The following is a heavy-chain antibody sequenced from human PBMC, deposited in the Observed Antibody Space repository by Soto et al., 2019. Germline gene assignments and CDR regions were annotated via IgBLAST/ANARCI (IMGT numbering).Heavy chain of an antibody. V-gene: IGHV3-9*01. CDR3: AKDIGRGFDYYYYGMDV. D-gene: IGHD3-10*01. Sequence: GGSLRLSCAASGFTFDDYAMHWVRQAPGKGLEWVSGISWNSGSIGYADSAKGRFTISRDNAKNSLYLQMNSLRAEDTALYYCAKDIGRGFDYYYYGMDVWGQGTTVTVSS. J-gene: IGHJ6*02. CDR2: ISWNSGSI. CDR1: GFTFDDYA.